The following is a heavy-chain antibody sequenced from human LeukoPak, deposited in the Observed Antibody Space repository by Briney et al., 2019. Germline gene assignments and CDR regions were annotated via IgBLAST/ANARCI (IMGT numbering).Heavy chain of an antibody. CDR3: ASAESSSGYYSKDYFDY. D-gene: IGHD3-22*01. J-gene: IGHJ4*02. Sequence: WASVKVSCKASGGTFSSYAISWVRQAPGQGLERMGGIIPIFGTANYAQKFQGRVTITADESTSTAYMELSSLRSEDTAVYYCASAESSSGYYSKDYFDYWGQGTLVTVSS. V-gene: IGHV1-69*13. CDR2: IIPIFGTA. CDR1: GGTFSSYA.